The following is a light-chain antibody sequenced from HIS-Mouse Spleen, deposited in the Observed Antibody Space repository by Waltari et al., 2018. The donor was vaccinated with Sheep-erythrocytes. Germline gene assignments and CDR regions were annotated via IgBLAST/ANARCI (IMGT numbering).Light chain of an antibody. Sequence: EIVLTQSPGTLSLSPGERATLSCRASQSVSSSYLAWYQQKPGQAPRHLIYGASSRATGIPDRFSGSESGTDFTLTISRLEPEDFAVYYCQQYGSSLRTFGQGTKVEIK. J-gene: IGKJ1*01. CDR2: GAS. V-gene: IGKV3-20*01. CDR3: QQYGSSLRT. CDR1: QSVSSSY.